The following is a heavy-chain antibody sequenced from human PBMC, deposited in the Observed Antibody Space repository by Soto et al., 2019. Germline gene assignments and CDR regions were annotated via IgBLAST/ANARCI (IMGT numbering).Heavy chain of an antibody. D-gene: IGHD5-18*01. CDR3: ASGIQLWLRRINNGYSG. J-gene: IGHJ4*02. CDR1: GGTFSTYA. CDR2: NIPMLGTA. V-gene: IGHV1-69*14. Sequence: QVQLVQSGAEVKKPESSVKVSCKAPGGTFSTYAISWVRQAPGQGLEWMGGNIPMLGTANYAQRFQDRVTITADKSTNTVYMELSSLRSEDTAVYFCASGIQLWLRRINNGYSGWGQGTLVTVSS.